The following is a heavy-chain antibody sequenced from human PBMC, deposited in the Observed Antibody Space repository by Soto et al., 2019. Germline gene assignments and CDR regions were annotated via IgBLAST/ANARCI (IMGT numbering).Heavy chain of an antibody. CDR1: GYTFTNYG. CDR3: ARALRNCWSGYFGGYYGMDV. Sequence: ASVKVSCKASGYTFTNYGVSWVRQAPGQGLEWMGGIIPIFGTANYAQKFQGRVTITADESTSTAYMELSSLRSEDTAVYYCARALRNCWSGYFGGYYGMDVWGQGTTVTVSS. D-gene: IGHD3-3*01. CDR2: IIPIFGTA. J-gene: IGHJ6*02. V-gene: IGHV1-69*13.